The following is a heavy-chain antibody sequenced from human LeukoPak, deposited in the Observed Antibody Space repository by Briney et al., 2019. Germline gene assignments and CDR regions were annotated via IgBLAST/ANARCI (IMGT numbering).Heavy chain of an antibody. CDR2: INPNSGGT. Sequence: ASVKVSCKASGYTFTGYYMHWVRQAPGQGLEWMGRINPNSGGTNYAQKFQGRVTMTRDTSISTAYMELSRRRSDDTAVYYCARAGLILRFLEPRASAFDYWGQGTLVTVSS. D-gene: IGHD3-3*01. CDR1: GYTFTGYY. CDR3: ARAGLILRFLEPRASAFDY. V-gene: IGHV1-2*06. J-gene: IGHJ4*02.